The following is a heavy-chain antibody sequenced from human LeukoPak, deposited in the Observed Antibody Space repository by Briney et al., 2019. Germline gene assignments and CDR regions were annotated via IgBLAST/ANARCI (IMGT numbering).Heavy chain of an antibody. Sequence: GGPLRLSCAASGFTFSSYEMNWARQAPGKGLEWVSYISSSGSTIYYADSVKGRFTISRDNAKNSLYLQMNSLRAEDTAVYYCARAYSSSWYAKYFDYWGQGTLVTVSS. J-gene: IGHJ4*02. CDR2: ISSSGSTI. D-gene: IGHD6-13*01. CDR3: ARAYSSSWYAKYFDY. CDR1: GFTFSSYE. V-gene: IGHV3-48*03.